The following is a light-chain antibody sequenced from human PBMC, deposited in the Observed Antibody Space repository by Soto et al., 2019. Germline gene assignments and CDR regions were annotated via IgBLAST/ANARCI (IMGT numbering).Light chain of an antibody. J-gene: IGKJ1*01. CDR1: QTIINY. V-gene: IGKV1-39*01. CDR3: QQSYSTIWT. CDR2: AAS. Sequence: DIQMNQSPSSLSSSLGDRVTITCRASQTIINYLNWYQQKPGKAPKLLIYAASTLQSGVPSRFSGSGSGTDFTLSIGSLKNEDFATYYCQQSYSTIWTFGQGTKVDIK.